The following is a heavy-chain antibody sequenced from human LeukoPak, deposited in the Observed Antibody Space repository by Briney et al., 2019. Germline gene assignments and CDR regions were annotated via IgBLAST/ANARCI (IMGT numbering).Heavy chain of an antibody. CDR3: ARDEGFGHFDY. Sequence: PGGSLRLSCSASGFTFSSYAMHWVRQAPGKGLEYVSAISSNGGSTYYANSVKGRFTISRDNSKNTLYLQMGSLRAEDMAVYYCARDEGFGHFDYWGQGTLVTVSS. CDR2: ISSNGGST. D-gene: IGHD3-10*01. CDR1: GFTFSSYA. J-gene: IGHJ4*02. V-gene: IGHV3-64*01.